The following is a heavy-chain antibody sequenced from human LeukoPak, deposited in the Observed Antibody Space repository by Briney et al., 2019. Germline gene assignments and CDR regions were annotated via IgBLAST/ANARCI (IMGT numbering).Heavy chain of an antibody. CDR1: GFTFSSYE. J-gene: IGHJ4*02. CDR3: ARVTSPSGY. Sequence: GGSLRLCCAASGFTFSSYEMNWVRQAPGKGLEWVSYISSSGSTIYYADSVKGRFTISRDNAKNSLYLQMNSLRAEDTAVYYCARVTSPSGYWGQGTLVTVSS. V-gene: IGHV3-48*03. D-gene: IGHD7-27*01. CDR2: ISSSGSTI.